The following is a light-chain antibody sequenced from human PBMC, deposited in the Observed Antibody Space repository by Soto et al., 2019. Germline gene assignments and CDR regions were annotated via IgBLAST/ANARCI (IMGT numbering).Light chain of an antibody. CDR1: QSVSTY. J-gene: IGKJ1*01. CDR2: GAS. CDR3: HQYNNFWT. Sequence: EIVLTQSPATLSLSPGERATLSCRASQSVSTYLAWYQQRPGQAPRLLIYGASSRATGIPDRFSGSGSGTDFTLTISSLQSEDFGLYYCHQYNNFWTFGQGTNVDIK. V-gene: IGKV3D-15*01.